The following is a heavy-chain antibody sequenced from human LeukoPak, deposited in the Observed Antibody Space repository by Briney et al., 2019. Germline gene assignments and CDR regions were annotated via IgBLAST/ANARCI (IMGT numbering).Heavy chain of an antibody. Sequence: SETLSLTCTVSGGSISSGSYYWSWIRQPPGKGLEWIGFIYHTGSSNYNPPLKSRVTISVDTSRNQVSLNLRSVTAADTAVYYCARVNRDTSGYYHVYFDYWGQGTLVSVSS. D-gene: IGHD3-22*01. J-gene: IGHJ4*02. V-gene: IGHV4-61*01. CDR3: ARVNRDTSGYYHVYFDY. CDR1: GGSISSGSYY. CDR2: IYHTGSS.